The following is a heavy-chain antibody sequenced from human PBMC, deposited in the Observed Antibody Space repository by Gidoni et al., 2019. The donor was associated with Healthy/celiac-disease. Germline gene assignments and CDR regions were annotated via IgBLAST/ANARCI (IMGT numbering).Heavy chain of an antibody. V-gene: IGHV4-34*01. J-gene: IGHJ4*02. CDR1: GGSFSGYY. D-gene: IGHD3-22*01. CDR2: INHSGST. Sequence: QVQLQQWGAGLLKPSETLSLTCAVYGGSFSGYYWSWIRQPPGKGLEWIGEINHSGSTNYNPSLKSRVTISVDTSKNQFSLKLSSVTAADTAVYYCARAGPYYYDSTKVRGSYDYWGQGTLVTVSS. CDR3: ARAGPYYYDSTKVRGSYDY.